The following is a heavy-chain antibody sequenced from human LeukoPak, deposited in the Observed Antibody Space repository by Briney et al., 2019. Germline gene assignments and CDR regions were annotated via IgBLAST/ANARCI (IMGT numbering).Heavy chain of an antibody. J-gene: IGHJ4*02. D-gene: IGHD5-18*01. CDR1: GGSISRYY. CDR3: ARAKLRGYSYGYAFDY. CDR2: INHSGST. Sequence: SETLSLTCTVSGGSISRYYWSRIRQPAGKGLEWIGEINHSGSTNYNPSLKSRVTISVDTSKNQFSLKLSSVTAADTAVYYCARAKLRGYSYGYAFDYWGQGTLVTVSS. V-gene: IGHV4-34*01.